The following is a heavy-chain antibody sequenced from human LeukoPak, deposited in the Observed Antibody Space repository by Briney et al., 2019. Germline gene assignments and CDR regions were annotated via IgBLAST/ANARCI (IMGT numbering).Heavy chain of an antibody. D-gene: IGHD3-16*02. J-gene: IGHJ4*02. Sequence: SETLSLTCTVSGGSISSYYWSWIRQPPGKGLEWIGYIYYSGSTNYNPSLKSRVTISVDTSKNQFSLKLSSVTAADTAAYYCARVNDYVWGSYRPMYYYFDYWGQGTLVTVSS. CDR3: ARVNDYVWGSYRPMYYYFDY. V-gene: IGHV4-59*01. CDR1: GGSISSYY. CDR2: IYYSGST.